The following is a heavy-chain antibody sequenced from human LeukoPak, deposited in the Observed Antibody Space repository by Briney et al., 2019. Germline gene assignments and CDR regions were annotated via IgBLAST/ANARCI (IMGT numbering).Heavy chain of an antibody. CDR3: ASLKNYYDSSGYLVTDAFDI. CDR2: INPNSGDT. Sequence: ASVKVSCKASGYTLTGYYMHWVRQAPGQGLEWMGWINPNSGDTKYAQKFQGRVIMTRDTSISTAYMELTRLTSDDTAVYYCASLKNYYDSSGYLVTDAFDIWGQGTMVTVSS. J-gene: IGHJ3*02. V-gene: IGHV1-2*02. CDR1: GYTLTGYY. D-gene: IGHD3-22*01.